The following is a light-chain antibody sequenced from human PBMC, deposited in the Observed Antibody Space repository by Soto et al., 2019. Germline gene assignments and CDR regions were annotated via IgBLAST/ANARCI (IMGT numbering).Light chain of an antibody. J-gene: IGKJ2*01. V-gene: IGKV3-20*01. CDR3: QHYGSSPLYI. Sequence: EVVLTQSPGTLSLSPGERVTLSCRASQSINSKYLAWYQQKPGQAPRLLIYTASTRATGIPDRFSGSGSGTDFILTISRLEPEDFAVYYCQHYGSSPLYIFGQGTKLEIK. CDR1: QSINSKY. CDR2: TAS.